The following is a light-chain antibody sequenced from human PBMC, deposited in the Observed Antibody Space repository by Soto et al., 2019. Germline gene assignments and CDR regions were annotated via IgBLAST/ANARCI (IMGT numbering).Light chain of an antibody. CDR2: RVS. Sequence: DVVMTQSPLSLPVTLGQPASISCRSSQSLLHSDGNTYLNWFQQRPGQSPRRLIYRVSNRDSGVPDRFSGSGSDTDFTLKISRVEAEDVGVYYCMQGTRWPPWTFGQGTKVEIK. CDR3: MQGTRWPPWT. V-gene: IGKV2-30*02. J-gene: IGKJ1*01. CDR1: QSLLHSDGNTY.